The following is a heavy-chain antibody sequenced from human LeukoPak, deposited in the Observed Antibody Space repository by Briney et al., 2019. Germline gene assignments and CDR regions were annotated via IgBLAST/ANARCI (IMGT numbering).Heavy chain of an antibody. CDR1: GFTFSNAW. D-gene: IGHD3-16*01. CDR2: IKSKTDGGTT. J-gene: IGHJ4*02. CDR3: TIYVSY. V-gene: IGHV3-15*01. Sequence: GGSLRLSCAASGFTFSNAWMSWVRQAPGKGLEWVCRIKSKTDGGTTDYAAPVKGRFTISRDDSKNTLYLQMNSLKTEDTAVYYCTIYVSYWGQGTLVTVSS.